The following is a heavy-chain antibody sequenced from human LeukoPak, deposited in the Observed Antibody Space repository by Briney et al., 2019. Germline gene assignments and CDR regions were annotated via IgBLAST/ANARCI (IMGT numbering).Heavy chain of an antibody. D-gene: IGHD3-10*01. V-gene: IGHV1-69*13. J-gene: IGHJ4*02. CDR2: IIPIFGTA. CDR1: GGTFSSYA. Sequence: GASVKVSCKASGGTFSSYAIGWVRQAPGQGLEWMGGIIPIFGTANYAQKFQGRVTITADESTSTAYMELSSLRSDDTAVYYCARCALWFGELTYYFDYWGQGTLVTVSS. CDR3: ARCALWFGELTYYFDY.